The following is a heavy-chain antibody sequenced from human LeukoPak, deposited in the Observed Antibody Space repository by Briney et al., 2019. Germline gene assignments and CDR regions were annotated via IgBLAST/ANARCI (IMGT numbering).Heavy chain of an antibody. CDR2: IKQDGSEK. Sequence: GGSLRLSCAASGFTFSSYWMSWVRQAPGKGLEWVANIKQDGSEKYYVDSVKGRFTISRDNSKNTLYLQMNSLRAEDTAVYYCAHPTEYSSSWYGNWFDPWGQGTLVTVSS. CDR1: GFTFSSYW. V-gene: IGHV3-7*03. CDR3: AHPTEYSSSWYGNWFDP. D-gene: IGHD6-13*01. J-gene: IGHJ5*02.